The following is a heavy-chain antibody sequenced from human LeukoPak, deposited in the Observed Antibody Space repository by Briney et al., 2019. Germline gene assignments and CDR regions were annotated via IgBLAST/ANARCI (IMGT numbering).Heavy chain of an antibody. CDR1: EFTFSSYA. V-gene: IGHV3-23*01. Sequence: AGGSLRLSCAASEFTFSSYAMSWVGQAPGKGLEWVSAISGSGGSPYYADSVKGRFTISRDNSKNTLYLQMNSLRADDTAVYYCAKGSRGSYYGSYYDYWGQGTLVAVSS. J-gene: IGHJ4*02. CDR3: AKGSRGSYYGSYYDY. D-gene: IGHD1-26*01. CDR2: ISGSGGSP.